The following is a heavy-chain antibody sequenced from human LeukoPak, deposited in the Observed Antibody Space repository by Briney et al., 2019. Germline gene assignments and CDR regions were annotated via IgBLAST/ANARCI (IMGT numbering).Heavy chain of an antibody. CDR2: INHSGST. CDR3: ARAVTTVLYYYYYYGMDV. V-gene: IGHV4-34*01. CDR1: GGSFSSYY. D-gene: IGHD4-17*01. Sequence: PSETLSLTCAVYGGSFSSYYWSWIRQPPGKGLEWIGEINHSGSTNYNPSLKSRVTISVDTSKNQFSLKLSSVTAADTAVYYCARAVTTVLYYYYYYGMDVWGQGTTVTVSS. J-gene: IGHJ6*02.